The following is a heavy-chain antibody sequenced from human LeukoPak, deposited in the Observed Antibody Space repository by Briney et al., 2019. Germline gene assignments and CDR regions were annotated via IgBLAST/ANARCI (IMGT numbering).Heavy chain of an antibody. Sequence: SETLSLTCTASSGSISSGSYYWGWIRQPPGKGLEWIGSIYYSGSTYYNPSLKSRVTISVDTSKNQFSLKLTSVTAADTAVYYCARGRGGVRGYYVDVWGKGTTVTVSS. CDR1: SGSISSGSYY. CDR3: ARGRGGVRGYYVDV. V-gene: IGHV4-39*07. D-gene: IGHD3-10*01. CDR2: IYYSGST. J-gene: IGHJ6*03.